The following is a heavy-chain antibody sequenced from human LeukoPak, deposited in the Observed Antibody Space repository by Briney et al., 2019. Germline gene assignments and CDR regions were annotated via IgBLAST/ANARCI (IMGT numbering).Heavy chain of an antibody. CDR1: GYTFTSYG. CDR2: ISAYNGNT. CDR3: ARDGDGSSWYYNYYGMDV. J-gene: IGHJ6*02. V-gene: IGHV1-18*01. D-gene: IGHD6-13*01. Sequence: GASVKVSCKASGYTFTSYGISWVRQAPGQGLEWMGWISAYNGNTNYAQKLQGRVTMTTDTSTSTAYMELRSLRSDDTAVYYCARDGDGSSWYYNYYGMDVWGQGTTVTVSS.